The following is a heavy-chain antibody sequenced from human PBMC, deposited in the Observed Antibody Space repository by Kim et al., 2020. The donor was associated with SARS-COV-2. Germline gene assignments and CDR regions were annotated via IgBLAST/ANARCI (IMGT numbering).Heavy chain of an antibody. D-gene: IGHD1-26*01. Sequence: GGSLRLSCAASGFTLTSYGMHWVRQPPGKGLEWVAGISYDGINTDYADSVKGRFTISRDNSKNTLYLQMNSLRADDTAVYYCAKYQSYYALLFDNWGKGTLPPAPS. CDR2: ISYDGINT. CDR3: AKYQSYYALLFDN. V-gene: IGHV3-30*18. J-gene: IGHJ4*02. CDR1: GFTLTSYG.